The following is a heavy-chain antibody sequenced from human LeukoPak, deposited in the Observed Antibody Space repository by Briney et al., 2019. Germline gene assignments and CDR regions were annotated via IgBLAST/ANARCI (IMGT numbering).Heavy chain of an antibody. Sequence: GGSLRLSCAASGFTFSNAWMSWVRQAPGKGLEWVSATSGSGGSTYYADSVKGRFTISRDNSKNTLYLQMNSLRAEDTAVYYCAELGITMIGGVWGKGTTVTISS. CDR2: TSGSGGST. V-gene: IGHV3-23*01. D-gene: IGHD3-10*02. CDR3: AELGITMIGGV. J-gene: IGHJ6*04. CDR1: GFTFSNAW.